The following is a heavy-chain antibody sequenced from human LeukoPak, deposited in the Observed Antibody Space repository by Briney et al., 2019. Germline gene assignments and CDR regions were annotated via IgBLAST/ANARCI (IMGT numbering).Heavy chain of an antibody. D-gene: IGHD3-16*01. CDR3: ARGGGTYLDAFDF. CDR1: GFTFNSYI. Sequence: GGSLRLSCAASGFTFNSYIMNWVRQAPGKGLEWVSSISTSCGYVFYADSVKGRFTISRDNARNSLYLQMNSLRAEDTAVYYCARGGGTYLDAFDFWGQGTMVTVSS. V-gene: IGHV3-21*01. J-gene: IGHJ3*01. CDR2: ISTSCGYV.